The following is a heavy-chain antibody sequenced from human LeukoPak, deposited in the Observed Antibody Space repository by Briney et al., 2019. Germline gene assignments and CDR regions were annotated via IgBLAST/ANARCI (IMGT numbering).Heavy chain of an antibody. CDR3: ARVRPDRWIQLWSYYYYYGMDV. D-gene: IGHD5-18*01. V-gene: IGHV3-48*04. CDR2: ISSSNSTI. CDR1: TINFSDYD. J-gene: IGHJ6*02. Sequence: PGGSLRLSCAASTINFSDYDMDWVRQAPGKGLEWVSYISSSNSTICYADSVEGLFTITRDNAKNSLYLQMNSLRAEDTAVYYCARVRPDRWIQLWSYYYYYGMDVWGQGTTVTVSS.